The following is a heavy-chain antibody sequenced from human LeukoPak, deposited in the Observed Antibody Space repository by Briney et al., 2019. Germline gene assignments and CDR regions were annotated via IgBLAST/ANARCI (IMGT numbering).Heavy chain of an antibody. CDR1: GGTFNNSA. Sequence: SVKVSCKPSGGTFNNSAISWVRQAPGQGLEWLGGIMPLFGTAGYAQKFQGRVTITKDESTRTVYLELTSLTSDDTAVYYCARDVHGDYGSGWFDHWGQGTLVSVSS. J-gene: IGHJ5*02. CDR3: ARDVHGDYGSGWFDH. CDR2: IMPLFGTA. D-gene: IGHD4-17*01. V-gene: IGHV1-69*05.